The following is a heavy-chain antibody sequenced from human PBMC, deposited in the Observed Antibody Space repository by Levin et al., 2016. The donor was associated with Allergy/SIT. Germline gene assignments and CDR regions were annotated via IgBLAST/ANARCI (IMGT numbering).Heavy chain of an antibody. D-gene: IGHD4-23*01. Sequence: WIRQPPGKGLEWVGRIKSKSDGGTTDYVASVKGRFTVSRDDSKNTLYLQMNSLQTEDTAVYYCTTYAGNSGGYWGQGTLGTVSS. J-gene: IGHJ4*02. CDR3: TTYAGNSGGY. V-gene: IGHV3-15*01. CDR2: IKSKSDGGTT.